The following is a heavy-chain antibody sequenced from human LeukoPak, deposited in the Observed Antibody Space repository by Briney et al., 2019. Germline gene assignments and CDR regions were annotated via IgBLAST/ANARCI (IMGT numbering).Heavy chain of an antibody. CDR3: ARGGGLDV. CDR2: INHNGNVN. J-gene: IGHJ6*02. V-gene: IGHV3-7*03. D-gene: IGHD3-16*01. Sequence: GGSLRLSCAASGFTFSSYWMNWARQAPGKGLEWVASINHNGNVNYYVDSVKGRFTISRDNARNSLYLQMSNLRAEDTAVYFCARGGGLDVWGQGATVTVSS. CDR1: GFTFSSYW.